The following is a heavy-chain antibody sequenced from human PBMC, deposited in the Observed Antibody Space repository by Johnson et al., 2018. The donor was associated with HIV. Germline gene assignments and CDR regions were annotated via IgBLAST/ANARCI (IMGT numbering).Heavy chain of an antibody. CDR3: ARVLPPRGAFAI. J-gene: IGHJ3*02. CDR2: ISWDGGST. Sequence: QLVESGGGVVQPGGSLRLSCAASGFSFSSYGMHWVRQAPGKGLEWVSLISWDGGSTYYADSVKGRFTISRDNSKNSLYLQMNSLRTEDTAVYYCARVLPPRGAFAIWGQGTMVTVSS. CDR1: GFSFSSYG. V-gene: IGHV3-43*01. D-gene: IGHD3-3*01.